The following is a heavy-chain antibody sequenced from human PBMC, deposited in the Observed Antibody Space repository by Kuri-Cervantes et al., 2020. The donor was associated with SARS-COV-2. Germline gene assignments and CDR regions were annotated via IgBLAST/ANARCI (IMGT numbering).Heavy chain of an antibody. V-gene: IGHV4-61*01. CDR2: IYYSGST. J-gene: IGHJ6*03. CDR3: ARVRNDYYYYYYMDV. CDR1: GCSVSSGSYY. Sequence: SETLSLTCTVSGCSVSSGSYYWSWIRQPPGKGLEWIGYIYYSGSTNYNPSLKSRVTISVDTSKNQFSLKLSSVTAADTAVYYCARVRNDYYYYYYMDVWGKGTTVTVSS.